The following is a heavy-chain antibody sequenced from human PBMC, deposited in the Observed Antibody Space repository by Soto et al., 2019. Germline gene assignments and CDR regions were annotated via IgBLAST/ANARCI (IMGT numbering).Heavy chain of an antibody. D-gene: IGHD3-10*01. V-gene: IGHV1-8*01. J-gene: IGHJ6*04. CDR3: ARRPSMVRGVFGTDV. CDR2: INPNSANT. Sequence: QVQLVQSGAEVKKPGASVKVSCKASGYTFTSYDMNWVRQATGQGLEWMGWINPNSANTGYAQKFQGRVTMTRDTSTSTAYMELSSLRFEDTAVYYCARRPSMVRGVFGTDVWGKGTTVTVSS. CDR1: GYTFTSYD.